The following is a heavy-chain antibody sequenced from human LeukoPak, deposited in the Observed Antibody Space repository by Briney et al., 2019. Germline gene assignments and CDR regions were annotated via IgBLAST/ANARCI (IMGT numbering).Heavy chain of an antibody. CDR3: TRDLTSFDY. CDR2: IRSKAYGGTT. J-gene: IGHJ4*02. V-gene: IGHV3-49*04. CDR1: GFTIGDYA. D-gene: IGHD1-14*01. Sequence: GGSLRLSCTASGFTIGDYAMSWVRQAPGKGLEWVGFIRSKAYGGTTEYAASVKGRFTISRDDSKSIAYLQMNSLKTEDTAVYYCTRDLTSFDYWGQGTLVTVSS.